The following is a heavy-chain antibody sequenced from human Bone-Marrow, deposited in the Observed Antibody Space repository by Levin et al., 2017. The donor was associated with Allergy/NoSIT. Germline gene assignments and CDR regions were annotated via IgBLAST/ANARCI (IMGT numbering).Heavy chain of an antibody. Sequence: ASVKVSCKASGYTLSTYYVHWVRQAPGQGLEWMALINPSGGSRNLAQKFQGRVTMTRDTSTSTVHMELSSLGSEDTAVYYCATNNDSWSGYNYYGLDVWGQGTTVTVSS. CDR2: INPSGGSR. CDR3: ATNNDSWSGYNYYGLDV. CDR1: GYTLSTYY. D-gene: IGHD3-3*01. J-gene: IGHJ6*02. V-gene: IGHV1-46*01.